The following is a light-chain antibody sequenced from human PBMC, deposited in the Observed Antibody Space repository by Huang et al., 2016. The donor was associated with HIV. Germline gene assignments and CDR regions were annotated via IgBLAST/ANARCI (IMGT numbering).Light chain of an antibody. J-gene: IGKJ4*01. CDR3: QQTSSVPLT. CDR2: AAS. Sequence: DIQMTQSPSSLSASVGDRISITCRASQTISTFLNWYQQKPGKAPKLLIYAASNLQSRVSSRFSGTGSGTLFTLTVTSLLPDDFATYFCQQTSSVPLTFGGGTKVEMK. CDR1: QTISTF. V-gene: IGKV1-39*01.